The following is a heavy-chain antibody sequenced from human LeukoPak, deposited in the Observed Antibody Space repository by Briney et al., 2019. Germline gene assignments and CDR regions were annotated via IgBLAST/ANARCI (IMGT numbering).Heavy chain of an antibody. J-gene: IGHJ1*01. V-gene: IGHV1-18*01. CDR2: ISAYNGNT. D-gene: IGHD6-13*01. CDR1: GYTFTSYG. Sequence: ASVKVSCKASGYTFTSYGISWVRQAPGQGLEWMGWISAYNGNTNYAQKLQGRVTMTTDTSTSTAYMELSSLRSEDTAVYYCASTQGIAAAGLSEYFQHWGQGTLVTVSS. CDR3: ASTQGIAAAGLSEYFQH.